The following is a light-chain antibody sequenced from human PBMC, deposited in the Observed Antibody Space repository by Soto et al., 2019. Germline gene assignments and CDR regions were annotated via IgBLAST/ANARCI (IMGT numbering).Light chain of an antibody. CDR1: QSVNSN. J-gene: IGKJ1*01. CDR3: QQYGSSPRT. CDR2: DTS. Sequence: IVMTQSPATLSASPGERATLSCRASQSVNSNLVWYQQKSGQAPRLLIFDTSTRATGIPDRFSGSGYGTEFTLTISSLQSEDFAVYYCQQYGSSPRTFGQGTKVDIK. V-gene: IGKV3-15*01.